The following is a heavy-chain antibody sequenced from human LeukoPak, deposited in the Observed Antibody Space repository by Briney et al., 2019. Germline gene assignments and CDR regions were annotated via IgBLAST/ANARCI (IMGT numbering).Heavy chain of an antibody. D-gene: IGHD3-10*01. J-gene: IGHJ4*02. Sequence: ASVKVSCKASGYTFTGYYMHWVRQAPGQGLEWMGIINPSGGSTSYAQKFQGRVTMTRDTSTSTVYMELSSLRSEDTAVYYCARGSRVQEVGAMGYYFDYWGQGTLVTVSS. CDR2: INPSGGST. CDR1: GYTFTGYY. V-gene: IGHV1-46*01. CDR3: ARGSRVQEVGAMGYYFDY.